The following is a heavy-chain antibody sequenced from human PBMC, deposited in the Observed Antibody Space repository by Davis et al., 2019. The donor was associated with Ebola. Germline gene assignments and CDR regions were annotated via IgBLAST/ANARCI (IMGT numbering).Heavy chain of an antibody. CDR3: AREITMIVPSYFDY. CDR1: GYTFTSYG. D-gene: IGHD3-22*01. V-gene: IGHV1-18*01. J-gene: IGHJ4*02. Sequence: AASVKVSCKASGYTFTSYGISWVRQAPGQGLEWMGWISAYNGNTNYAQKLQGRVTMTTDTSTSTAYMELRSLRSDDTAVYYCAREITMIVPSYFDYWGQGTLVTVSS. CDR2: ISAYNGNT.